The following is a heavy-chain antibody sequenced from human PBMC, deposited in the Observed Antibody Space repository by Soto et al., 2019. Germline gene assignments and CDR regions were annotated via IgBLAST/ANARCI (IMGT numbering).Heavy chain of an antibody. CDR3: ARYTPPFGEGSYYYYYYMDV. Sequence: GGSLRLSCAASGFTFSSYAMSWVRQAPGKGLEWVSAISGSGGSTYYADSVKGRFTISRDNSKNTLYLQMNSLRAEDTAVYYCARYTPPFGEGSYYYYYYMDVWGKGTTVTVSS. J-gene: IGHJ6*03. D-gene: IGHD3-10*01. V-gene: IGHV3-23*01. CDR2: ISGSGGST. CDR1: GFTFSSYA.